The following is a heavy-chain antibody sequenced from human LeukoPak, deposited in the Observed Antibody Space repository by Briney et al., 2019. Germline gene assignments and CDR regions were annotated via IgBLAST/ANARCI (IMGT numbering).Heavy chain of an antibody. Sequence: GGSLRLSCAASGFPVSDNYMSWVRQAPGKGLEWVSIIYSDGTTYYADSVKGRFTISRDNSKNSLYLQMNSLRAEDTAVYYCARDYEDYYGSGSYLNWFDPWGQGTLVTVSS. J-gene: IGHJ5*02. CDR3: ARDYEDYYGSGSYLNWFDP. CDR2: IYSDGTT. V-gene: IGHV3-66*01. CDR1: GFPVSDNY. D-gene: IGHD3-10*01.